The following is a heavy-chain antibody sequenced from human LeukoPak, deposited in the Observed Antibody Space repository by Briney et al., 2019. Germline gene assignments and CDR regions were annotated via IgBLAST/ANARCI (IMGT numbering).Heavy chain of an antibody. CDR1: GFTFSSFR. CDR3: ARLHCTNDCQSN. CDR2: INSDGSST. V-gene: IGHV3-74*01. Sequence: GGSLRLSCAASGFTFSSFRMHWGRQAPGKGLVYVSGINSDGSSTSYANSVRGRFTISRDNPKNTLYLQMNSLRAEDTAVYYCARLHCTNDCQSNWGQGTLVTVSS. J-gene: IGHJ1*01. D-gene: IGHD2-8*01.